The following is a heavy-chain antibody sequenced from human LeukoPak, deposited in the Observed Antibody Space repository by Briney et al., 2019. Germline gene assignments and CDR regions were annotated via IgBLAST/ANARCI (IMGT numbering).Heavy chain of an antibody. CDR1: GFTFRDYR. V-gene: IGHV3-7*01. J-gene: IGHJ4*02. CDR3: AGGSGWIIDS. CDR2: IKQDGSEK. Sequence: PGGSLRLSCAASGFTFRDYRMNWVRQAPGKGLEWVANIKQDGSEKFYVDSVKGRFTISRDNAKNSLYLQMNSLRVEDTAVYYCAGGSGWIIDSWGQGTLVTVSS. D-gene: IGHD6-19*01.